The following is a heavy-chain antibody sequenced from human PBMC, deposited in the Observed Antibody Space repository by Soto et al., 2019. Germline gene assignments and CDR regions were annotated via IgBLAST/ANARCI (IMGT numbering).Heavy chain of an antibody. V-gene: IGHV4-39*01. CDR1: GGSISNNNYF. CDR3: AMLLVAMGNAMDV. Sequence: QLQLQESGPRLVKPSETLSLTCTVSGGSISNNNYFWGWIRQPPGKVLEWIGTIYYSGSTYYNPSLKSRVTISVDTSKTHFSLKLNSVTAADTAVYSCAMLLVAMGNAMDVWGQGTTVTVSS. D-gene: IGHD2-2*01. CDR2: IYYSGST. J-gene: IGHJ6*02.